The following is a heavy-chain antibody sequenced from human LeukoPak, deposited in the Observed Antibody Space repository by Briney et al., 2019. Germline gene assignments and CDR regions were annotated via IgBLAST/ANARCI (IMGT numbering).Heavy chain of an antibody. Sequence: ASVTVSCKASGYTFTNYHINWVRQATGQGLEWVGWMNPNNGGSGYAQKFQGRVTITRDTSISTSYMELRSLRSDDTAVYFCARTTSFTASGYDYWGQGTLVTVSS. CDR3: ARTTSFTASGYDY. CDR2: MNPNNGGS. CDR1: GYTFTNYH. V-gene: IGHV1-8*03. D-gene: IGHD6-25*01. J-gene: IGHJ4*02.